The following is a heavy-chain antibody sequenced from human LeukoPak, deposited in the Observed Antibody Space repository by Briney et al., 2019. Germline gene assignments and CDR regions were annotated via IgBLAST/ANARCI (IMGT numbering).Heavy chain of an antibody. CDR2: IYSGGNT. CDR1: GFTFSTYG. Sequence: PGGSLRLSCAASGFTFSTYGMNWVRQAPGKGLEWVSFIYSGGNTYYADSVKGRFTISRDNSKNTVHLQMNSLRAEDTAMYYCARRAGDYSHPYDYWGQGTLVTVSS. CDR3: ARRAGDYSHPYDY. J-gene: IGHJ4*02. D-gene: IGHD3-22*01. V-gene: IGHV3-53*01.